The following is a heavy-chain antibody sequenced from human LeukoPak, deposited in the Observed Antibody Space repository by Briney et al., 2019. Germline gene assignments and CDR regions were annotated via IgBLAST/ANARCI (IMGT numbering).Heavy chain of an antibody. D-gene: IGHD1-14*01. Sequence: PGGSLRLSCAASGFTFSSYSMNWVRQAPGKGLEWVSSISSSSSYIYYADSVKGRFTISRDNAKNSLYLQMNSLRAEDTAVYYCARDFNPDGPPVDYWGQGTLVTVSS. V-gene: IGHV3-21*01. J-gene: IGHJ4*02. CDR2: ISSSSSYI. CDR1: GFTFSSYS. CDR3: ARDFNPDGPPVDY.